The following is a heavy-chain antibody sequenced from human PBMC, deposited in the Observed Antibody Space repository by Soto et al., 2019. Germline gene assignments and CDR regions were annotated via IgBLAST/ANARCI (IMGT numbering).Heavy chain of an antibody. V-gene: IGHV3-23*01. D-gene: IGHD1-1*01. CDR1: RFSISTSG. Sequence: PGGSLRLSCPAPRFSISTSGITCVLQGLRTALEWSARCTGSSGNTPYADSVKGRVTISRDNSKNTVYLQMNSLRAEDTSVYYCGRWNGYGDSWGQGTLVTVSS. CDR2: CTGSSGNT. J-gene: IGHJ4*02. CDR3: GRWNGYGDS.